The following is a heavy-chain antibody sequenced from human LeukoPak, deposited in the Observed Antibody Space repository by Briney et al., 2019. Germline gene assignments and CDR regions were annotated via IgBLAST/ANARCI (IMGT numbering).Heavy chain of an antibody. J-gene: IGHJ3*02. Sequence: SETLSLTCAVYGGSFSGYYWSWIRQPPGKGLEWIGKINHSGSTNYNPSLKSRVTISVDTSKNQFSLKLSSVTAADTAVYYCARPHPIAVADYAFDIWGQGTMVTVSS. D-gene: IGHD6-19*01. CDR2: INHSGST. CDR3: ARPHPIAVADYAFDI. V-gene: IGHV4-34*01. CDR1: GGSFSGYY.